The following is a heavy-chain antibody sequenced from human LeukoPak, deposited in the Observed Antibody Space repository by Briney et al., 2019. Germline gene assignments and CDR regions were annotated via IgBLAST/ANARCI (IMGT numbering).Heavy chain of an antibody. CDR1: GFTFSTYT. D-gene: IGHD5-18*01. Sequence: GGSLRLACAAAGFTFSTYTMNWVRQPPGRGLGWVSYIISASRTIYYVDSVKGRFPISRDNAKTSLYLQMNSLSVDDTAVYYCVRELQGREDTAMGDYWGQGARVIVSS. CDR2: IISASRTI. J-gene: IGHJ4*02. CDR3: VRELQGREDTAMGDY. V-gene: IGHV3-48*04.